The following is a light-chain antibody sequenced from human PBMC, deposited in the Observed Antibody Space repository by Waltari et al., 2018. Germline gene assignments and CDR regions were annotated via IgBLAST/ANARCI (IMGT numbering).Light chain of an antibody. CDR1: SSNIGSNA. J-gene: IGLJ2*01. Sequence: QSVLTQPPSASGTPGQRVTISCSGSSSNIGSNAVNCYQQLPGTSPKLLIYNNKPRPSGVPDRFSGAKSGTSASLAISGLQSEDEADYYCAAWDDSLKVVFGGGTKLTVL. CDR3: AAWDDSLKVV. V-gene: IGLV1-44*01. CDR2: NNK.